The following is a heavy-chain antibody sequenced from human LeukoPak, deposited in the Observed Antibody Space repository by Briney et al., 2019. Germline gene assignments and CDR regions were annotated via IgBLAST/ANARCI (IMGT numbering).Heavy chain of an antibody. D-gene: IGHD3-3*01. CDR2: IYWTDDK. CDR1: GFSLSTSGVG. CDR3: VHAITIFGVPRENWFDP. V-gene: IGHV2-5*01. Sequence: SGPMLVNPTQTLTLTCTFSGFSLSTSGVGVGWIRQPPGKALEWLALIYWTDDKRYSPSLKSRLTIAKDTSKNQVVLTMTNMDPVDTATYYCVHAITIFGVPRENWFDPWGQGTLVTVSS. J-gene: IGHJ5*02.